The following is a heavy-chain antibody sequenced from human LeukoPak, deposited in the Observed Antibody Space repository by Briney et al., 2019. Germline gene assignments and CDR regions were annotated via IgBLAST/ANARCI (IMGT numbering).Heavy chain of an antibody. Sequence: SETLSLTCTVSGGSISSYYWSWIRQPPGKGLEWIGYIYYSGSTNYNPSLKSRVTISVDTSKNQFSLKLSSVTAADTAVYYCARDSRYSSGWLFDYWGQGTLVTVSS. CDR1: GGSISSYY. D-gene: IGHD6-19*01. CDR3: ARDSRYSSGWLFDY. J-gene: IGHJ4*02. CDR2: IYYSGST. V-gene: IGHV4-59*12.